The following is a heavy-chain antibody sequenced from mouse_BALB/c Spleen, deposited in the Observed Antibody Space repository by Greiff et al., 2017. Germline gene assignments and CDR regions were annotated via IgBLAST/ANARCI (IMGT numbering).Heavy chain of an antibody. CDR3: ARDAGRYDGEGLFAY. CDR1: GFTFSDFY. D-gene: IGHD2-14*01. CDR2: SRNKANDYTT. V-gene: IGHV7-1*02. J-gene: IGHJ3*01. Sequence: EVKVVESGGGLVQPGGSLRLSCATSGFTFSDFYMEWVRQPPGKRLEWIAASRNKANDYTTEYSASVKGRFIVSRDTSQSILYLQMNALRAEDTAIYYCARDAGRYDGEGLFAYWGQGTLVTVSA.